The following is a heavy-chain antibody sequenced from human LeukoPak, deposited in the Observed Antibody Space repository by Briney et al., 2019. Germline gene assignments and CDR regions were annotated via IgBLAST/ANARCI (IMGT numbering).Heavy chain of an antibody. D-gene: IGHD2-21*02. V-gene: IGHV4-59*01. CDR1: VCCISSYY. CDR3: ARSSRGVTYH. Sequence: SETLSLTCTVSVCCISSYYWRWIRQPPGKGLEWIGYIYYSGSTNYNPSLKSRVTISVDTSKNQFSLKLSSVTAADTAVYYCARSSRGVTYHWGQGTLVTVSS. CDR2: IYYSGST. J-gene: IGHJ5*02.